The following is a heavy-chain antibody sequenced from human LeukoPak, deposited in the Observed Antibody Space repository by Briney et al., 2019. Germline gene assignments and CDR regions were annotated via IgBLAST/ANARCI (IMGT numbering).Heavy chain of an antibody. J-gene: IGHJ5*02. D-gene: IGHD4-17*01. Sequence: GGSLRLSCAATGFSFSSFAMTWVRQAPGKGLEWVSSITAGHYPTYNTDSVKGRFTISRDNSENTLYLQMNSLRADDTAVYYCTKDPNGDYVGAFDPWGQGTLVTVSS. CDR1: GFSFSSFA. CDR2: ITAGHYPT. V-gene: IGHV3-23*01. CDR3: TKDPNGDYVGAFDP.